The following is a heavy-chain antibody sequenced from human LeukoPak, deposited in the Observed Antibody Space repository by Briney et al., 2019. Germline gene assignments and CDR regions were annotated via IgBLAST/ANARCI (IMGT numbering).Heavy chain of an antibody. D-gene: IGHD3-10*01. CDR3: ARDFGSV. V-gene: IGHV3-30*04. CDR2: ISYDGSNK. Sequence: GGSLRLSCAASGFTFSSYAMHWVRQAPGKGLEWVAVISYDGSNKYYADSVKGRFTISRDNSKNTLYLQMNSLRAEDTAVYYCARDFGSVWGKGTTVTVSS. CDR1: GFTFSSYA. J-gene: IGHJ6*04.